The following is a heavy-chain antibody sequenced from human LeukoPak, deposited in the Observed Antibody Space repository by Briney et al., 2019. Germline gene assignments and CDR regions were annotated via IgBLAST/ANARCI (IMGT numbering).Heavy chain of an antibody. D-gene: IGHD6-19*01. J-gene: IGHJ5*02. CDR2: ISSSSSYI. Sequence: GGSLRLSCAASGFTFSSYSMNWVRQAPGKGLEWVSSISSSSSYIYYAGSVKGRFTISRDNAKNSLYLQMNSLRAEDTAVYYCARDKRLGNWFDPWGQGTPVTVSS. CDR3: ARDKRLGNWFDP. V-gene: IGHV3-21*01. CDR1: GFTFSSYS.